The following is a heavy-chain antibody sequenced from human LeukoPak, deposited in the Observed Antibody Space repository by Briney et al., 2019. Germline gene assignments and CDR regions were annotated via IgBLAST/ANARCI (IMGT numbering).Heavy chain of an antibody. CDR3: ARDWGVIAEAVLNNWFDP. CDR2: INANSGGT. Sequence: ASVKVSRKASGYTFTGYYMHWVRQAPGQGLEWMGRINANSGGTNYAQKFQGRVTMTRDTSISTAYMELSRLRSDDTAVYYCARDWGVIAEAVLNNWFDPWGQGTLVTVSS. V-gene: IGHV1-2*06. D-gene: IGHD6-19*01. CDR1: GYTFTGYY. J-gene: IGHJ5*02.